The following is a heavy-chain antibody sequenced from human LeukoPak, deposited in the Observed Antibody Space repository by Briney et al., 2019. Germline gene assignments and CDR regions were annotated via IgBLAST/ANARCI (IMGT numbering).Heavy chain of an antibody. CDR1: GFTFSSYW. CDR2: INSDGSST. CDR3: AREEGYYDSSGYGNYYYYMDV. J-gene: IGHJ6*03. D-gene: IGHD3-22*01. Sequence: PGGSLRLSCAASGFTFSSYWMHWVRQAPGKGLVWVSRINSDGSSTSYADSVKGRFTISRDNAKNTLYLQMNSLRAEDTAVYYCAREEGYYDSSGYGNYYYYMDVWGKGTTVTVSS. V-gene: IGHV3-74*01.